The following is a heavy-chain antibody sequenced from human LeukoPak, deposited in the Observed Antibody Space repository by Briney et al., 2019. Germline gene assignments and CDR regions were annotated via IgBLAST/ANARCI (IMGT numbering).Heavy chain of an antibody. Sequence: ASGTLSLTCAVSGGSISSSNWWSWVRQPPGKGLEWIGEIYHSGSTNYNPSLKSRVTISVDTSKNQFSLKLSSMTAADTAMYYCARHVDSSGYYTTAVDYWGQGTLVTVSS. V-gene: IGHV4-4*02. D-gene: IGHD3-22*01. CDR2: IYHSGST. CDR1: GGSISSSNW. J-gene: IGHJ4*02. CDR3: ARHVDSSGYYTTAVDY.